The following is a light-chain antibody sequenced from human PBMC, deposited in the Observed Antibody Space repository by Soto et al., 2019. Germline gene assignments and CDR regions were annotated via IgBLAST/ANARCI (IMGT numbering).Light chain of an antibody. CDR1: QSISSY. CDR2: AAS. V-gene: IGKV1-39*01. Sequence: DIQMTQSPSSLSASVGARVTITCRASQSISSYLNWYQQKPEKAPKLLIYAASSLQSGVPSRFSGSGSGTDFTLTISSLQPEDFATYYCQQSYSNPYTFGQGTKLEIK. J-gene: IGKJ2*01. CDR3: QQSYSNPYT.